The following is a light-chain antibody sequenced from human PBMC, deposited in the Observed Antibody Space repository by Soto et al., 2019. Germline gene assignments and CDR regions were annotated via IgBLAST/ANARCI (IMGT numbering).Light chain of an antibody. CDR2: SNN. Sequence: QSVLTQPPSASGTPGQRVTISCSGSSSNIGSNTVNWYQQLPGTAPKLLIYSNNQRPSGVPDRFSGSKSGTSASLAISGLQSEDEDDYYCAAWDDSLNVYVVFGGGTKLTVL. CDR1: SSNIGSNT. J-gene: IGLJ2*01. V-gene: IGLV1-44*01. CDR3: AAWDDSLNVYVV.